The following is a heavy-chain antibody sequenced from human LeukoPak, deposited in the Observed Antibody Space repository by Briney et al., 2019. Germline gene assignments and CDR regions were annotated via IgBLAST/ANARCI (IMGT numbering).Heavy chain of an antibody. Sequence: GGSLRLSCAASGFTFSSYSMNWVRQAPGEGLEWVSYISSSGSTIYYADSVKGRFTISRDNSKNTLYLQMNSLRAEDTAVYYCARDALGGDLGYWGQGTLVTVSS. J-gene: IGHJ4*02. V-gene: IGHV3-48*01. D-gene: IGHD3-10*01. CDR3: ARDALGGDLGY. CDR2: ISSSGSTI. CDR1: GFTFSSYS.